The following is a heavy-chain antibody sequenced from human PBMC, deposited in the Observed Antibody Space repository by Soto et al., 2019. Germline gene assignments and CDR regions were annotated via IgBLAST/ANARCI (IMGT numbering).Heavy chain of an antibody. CDR2: IRSNIDGATT. J-gene: IGHJ3*01. V-gene: IGHV3-15*01. CDR1: GFAFKYAR. CDR3: TTDWGSGTHYARAFDV. Sequence: EVLLVESGGGLVKPGGSLRPSCAASGFAFKYARMTWVRQAPGKGLEWVGHIRSNIDGATTAYAAPVKGRFTISRDESKNTVDLQMNSLITEDTAVYYCTTDWGSGTHYARAFDVWGQGTMVTVSS. D-gene: IGHD3-16*01.